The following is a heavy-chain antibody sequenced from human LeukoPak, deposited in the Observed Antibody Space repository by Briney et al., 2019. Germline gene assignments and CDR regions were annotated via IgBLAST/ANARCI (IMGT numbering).Heavy chain of an antibody. V-gene: IGHV1-18*01. D-gene: IGHD1-26*01. CDR1: GHTFTSYG. J-gene: IGHJ4*02. Sequence: ASVKVSCKASGHTFTSYGISWVRRAPGQGLEWMGWISAYNGNTNYAQKLQGRVTITADKSTSTAYMELSSLRSEDTAVYYCARDAGATTGSFDYWGQGTLVTVSS. CDR2: ISAYNGNT. CDR3: ARDAGATTGSFDY.